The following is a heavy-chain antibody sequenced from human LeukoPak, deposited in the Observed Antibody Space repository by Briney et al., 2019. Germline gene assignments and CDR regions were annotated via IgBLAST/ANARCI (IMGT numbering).Heavy chain of an antibody. CDR2: ISGSGGSAGST. D-gene: IGHD3-22*01. CDR1: GFTFSSYA. Sequence: GGSLRLSCAASGFTFSSYAMSWVRQAPGKELEWVSAISGSGGSAGSTYYADSVKGRFTISRDNSKNTLYLQMNSLRAEDTAVYYCAKDQKNYYDNTGLDYWGQGTLVTVSS. CDR3: AKDQKNYYDNTGLDY. V-gene: IGHV3-23*01. J-gene: IGHJ4*02.